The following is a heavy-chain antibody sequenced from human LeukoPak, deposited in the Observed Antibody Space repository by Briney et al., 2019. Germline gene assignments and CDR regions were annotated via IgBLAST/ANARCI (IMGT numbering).Heavy chain of an antibody. CDR2: IKQDGSDK. CDR1: GFAFNNNW. CDR3: AGSHHNSGSAYTPFDY. Sequence: GSLTLSCTASGFAFNNNWMNWVRQAPGKGLEWVANIKQDGSDKSYVDSVKGRFTISRDNAKNSLYLQMSSLRAEDTAVYYCAGSHHNSGSAYTPFDYWGQGTLVTVSS. V-gene: IGHV3-7*01. D-gene: IGHD3-16*01. J-gene: IGHJ4*02.